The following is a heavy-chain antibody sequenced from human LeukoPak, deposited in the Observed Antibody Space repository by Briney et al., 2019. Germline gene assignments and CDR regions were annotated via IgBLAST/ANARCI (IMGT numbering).Heavy chain of an antibody. CDR2: INHSGST. CDR3: ARGFYGHFDY. D-gene: IGHD4-17*01. CDR1: GGSFSGYY. J-gene: IGHJ4*02. V-gene: IGHV4-34*01. Sequence: PSETLSLTCAVYGGSFSGYYWSWIRQPPGKGLEWIGEINHSGSTNYNPSLKSRVTISVDTSKNQFSLKLSSVTAADTAVYYCARGFYGHFDYWGQGTLVTVSS.